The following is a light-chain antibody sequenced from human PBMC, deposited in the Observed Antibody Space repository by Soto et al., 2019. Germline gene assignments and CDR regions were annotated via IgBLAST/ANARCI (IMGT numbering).Light chain of an antibody. CDR1: QSVSSS. CDR2: GAS. J-gene: IGKJ1*01. Sequence: EIVLTQSPATLSLSPGDRATLSCRASQSVSSSLAWYQQGPGQAPRLLIYGASTRATGIPARFSGSGSGTELTLTISSLQSEDFAVYYCQQYNNWPTWTFGQGTKV. V-gene: IGKV3-15*01. CDR3: QQYNNWPTWT.